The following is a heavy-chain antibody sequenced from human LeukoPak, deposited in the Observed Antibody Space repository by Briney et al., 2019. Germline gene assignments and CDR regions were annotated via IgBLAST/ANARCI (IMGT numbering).Heavy chain of an antibody. V-gene: IGHV3-23*01. CDR2: ISGSGGST. CDR1: GFSFSSYA. D-gene: IGHD3-16*01. CDR3: AKGLRTGVGPYMGYHYYMDV. J-gene: IGHJ6*03. Sequence: GGSLRLSCGASGFSFSSYAMSWVRQAPGKGLEWVSGISGSGGSTNYADSVKGRFTISRDNSYNTVSLQMNSLRDEDTGVYYCAKGLRTGVGPYMGYHYYMDVWGKGATVTVSS.